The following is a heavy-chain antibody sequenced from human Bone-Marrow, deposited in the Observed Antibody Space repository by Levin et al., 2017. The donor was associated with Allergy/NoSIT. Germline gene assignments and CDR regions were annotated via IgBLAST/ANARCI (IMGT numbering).Heavy chain of an antibody. Sequence: PSETLSLTCTVSGGSISSYYWSWIRQPPGKGLEWIGYIYYSGSTNYNPSLKSRVTISVDTSKNQFSLKLSSVTAADTAVYYCARGTVTTLYYYYYYMDVWGKGTTVTVSS. V-gene: IGHV4-59*01. D-gene: IGHD4-17*01. CDR2: IYYSGST. CDR1: GGSISSYY. CDR3: ARGTVTTLYYYYYYMDV. J-gene: IGHJ6*03.